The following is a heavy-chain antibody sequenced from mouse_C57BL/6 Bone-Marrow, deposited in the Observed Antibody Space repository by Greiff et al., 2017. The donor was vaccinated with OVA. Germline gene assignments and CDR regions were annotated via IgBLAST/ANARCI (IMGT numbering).Heavy chain of an antibody. CDR3: TRERGGFAY. Sequence: EVKLMESGAGLVKPGGSLKLSCAASGFTFSSYAMSWVRQTPEKRLEWVAYISSGGDYIYYADTVKGRFTISRDNARNTLYLQMSSLKSEDTAMYYCTRERGGFAYWGQGTLVTVSA. CDR2: ISSGGDYI. CDR1: GFTFSSYA. V-gene: IGHV5-9-1*02. J-gene: IGHJ3*01.